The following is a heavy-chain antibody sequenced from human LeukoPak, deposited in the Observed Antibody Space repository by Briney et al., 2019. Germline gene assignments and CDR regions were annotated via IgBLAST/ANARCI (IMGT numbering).Heavy chain of an antibody. CDR1: GFSFTTYW. D-gene: IGHD6-13*01. CDR3: AKGSSSWSNADAFDI. CDR2: IKQDGTDK. Sequence: GGSLRLSCAASGFSFTTYWMGWVRQAPGKGLERVANIKQDGTDKYYVDSVKGRFTIPRDNAKNSLYLQMNSLRAEDTAVYYCAKGSSSWSNADAFDIWGQGTMVTVSS. V-gene: IGHV3-7*01. J-gene: IGHJ3*02.